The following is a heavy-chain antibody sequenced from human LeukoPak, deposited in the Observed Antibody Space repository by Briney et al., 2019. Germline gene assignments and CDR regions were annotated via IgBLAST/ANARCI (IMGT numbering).Heavy chain of an antibody. J-gene: IGHJ4*02. D-gene: IGHD3-22*01. CDR1: RYIFTSYY. Sequence: APVKVFCKASRYIFTSYYMHGVRHPPAQGLVRMGIINPSGGSTSYAQKFQGRVTMTRDTSTSTVYMELSSLRSEDTAVYYCASTYYYDSSGYGLVRLGPFDYWGQGTLVTVSS. CDR3: ASTYYYDSSGYGLVRLGPFDY. V-gene: IGHV1-46*01. CDR2: INPSGGST.